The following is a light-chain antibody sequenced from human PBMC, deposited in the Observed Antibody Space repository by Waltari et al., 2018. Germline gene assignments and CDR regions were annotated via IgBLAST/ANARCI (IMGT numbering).Light chain of an antibody. V-gene: IGKV3-11*01. CDR3: QQRSNGLT. CDR1: QSVSVY. J-gene: IGKJ4*01. CDR2: DAS. Sequence: EIVLTQSPATLSLSPGERVTLSCRASQSVSVYLAWYQPKPGQAPRLLIFDASSRATGIPARFSGSGSGTDFTLTISSLEPEDFAVYYCQQRSNGLTFGGGTRVEIK.